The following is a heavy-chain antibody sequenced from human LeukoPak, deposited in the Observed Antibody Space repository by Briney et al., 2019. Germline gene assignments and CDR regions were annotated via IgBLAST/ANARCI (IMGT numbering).Heavy chain of an antibody. CDR2: ISYDGSNK. D-gene: IGHD4-17*01. Sequence: GGSLRLSCAASGFTFSSYGMHWVRQAPGKGLEWVAVISYDGSNKYYADSVKGRFTISRDNSKNTLYLQMNSLRAEDTAVYYCAKAKKDYGDYYAFDIWGQGTMVTVSS. CDR1: GFTFSSYG. CDR3: AKAKKDYGDYYAFDI. J-gene: IGHJ3*02. V-gene: IGHV3-30*18.